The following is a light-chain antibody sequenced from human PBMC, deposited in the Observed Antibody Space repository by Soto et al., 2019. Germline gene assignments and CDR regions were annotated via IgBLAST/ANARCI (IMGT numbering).Light chain of an antibody. V-gene: IGKV1-5*01. J-gene: IGKJ5*01. CDR1: QSIGRF. CDR3: QQSYSAPLT. Sequence: DIQMTQSRSTLSASVGCRLTITCRASQSIGRFLAWYQHQKGKAPKLLIYDASTLESGVPSRFSGTGYGTDFTLTISSLQTEDFATYYCQQSYSAPLTFGQGTRLEIK. CDR2: DAS.